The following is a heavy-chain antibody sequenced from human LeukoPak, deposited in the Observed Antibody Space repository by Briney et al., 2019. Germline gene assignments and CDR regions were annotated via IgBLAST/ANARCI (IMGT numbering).Heavy chain of an antibody. CDR2: INHSGST. D-gene: IGHD4-23*01. Sequence: KPSETLSLTCAVYGGSFSGYYWSWIRQPPGKGLEWIGEINHSGSTNYNPSLKSRVTISVDTSKNQFSLKLSSVTAADTAVYYCARLYGGTYYYYYYMDVWGKGTTVTVSS. J-gene: IGHJ6*03. CDR3: ARLYGGTYYYYYYMDV. V-gene: IGHV4-34*01. CDR1: GGSFSGYY.